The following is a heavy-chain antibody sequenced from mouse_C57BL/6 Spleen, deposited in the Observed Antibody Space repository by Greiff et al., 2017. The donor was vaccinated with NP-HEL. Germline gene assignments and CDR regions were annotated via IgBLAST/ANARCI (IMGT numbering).Heavy chain of an antibody. J-gene: IGHJ1*03. CDR2: INPSNGGT. CDR1: GYTFTSYW. CDR3: ARGWYGSSNWYFDV. Sequence: QVQLQQPGTELVKPGASVKLSCKASGYTFTSYWMHWVKQRPGQGLEWIGNINPSNGGTNYNEKFKSKATLTVDKSSSTAYMQLSSLTSEDSAVYYCARGWYGSSNWYFDVWGTGTTVTVSS. D-gene: IGHD1-1*01. V-gene: IGHV1-53*01.